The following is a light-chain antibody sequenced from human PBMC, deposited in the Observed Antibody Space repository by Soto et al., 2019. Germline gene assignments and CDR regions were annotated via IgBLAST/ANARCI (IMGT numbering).Light chain of an antibody. Sequence: DIQMTQSPSSLSASEGDRVTITCQSSHDASRNLNWFQQKPGKAPQLLIYDASNLERGVPSRFSGSGSGTDFTLTISSLQPEDVATYYCQQYNSMLSFGGGTEVEIK. V-gene: IGKV1-33*01. CDR2: DAS. CDR3: QQYNSMLS. CDR1: HDASRN. J-gene: IGKJ4*01.